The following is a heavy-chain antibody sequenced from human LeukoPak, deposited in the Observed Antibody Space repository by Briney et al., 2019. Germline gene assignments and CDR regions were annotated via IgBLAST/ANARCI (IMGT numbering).Heavy chain of an antibody. CDR2: ISASTGII. J-gene: IGHJ3*02. Sequence: PGGSLRLSCAASGFTFSSYSMNWVRQAPGKGLEWVSYISASTGIIYYADSVKGRFTISRDNAKNSLYLQMNSLRAEDTAVYYCAKDAAHYYDSSGYYGAFDIWGQGTMVTVSS. D-gene: IGHD3-22*01. CDR3: AKDAAHYYDSSGYYGAFDI. CDR1: GFTFSSYS. V-gene: IGHV3-48*04.